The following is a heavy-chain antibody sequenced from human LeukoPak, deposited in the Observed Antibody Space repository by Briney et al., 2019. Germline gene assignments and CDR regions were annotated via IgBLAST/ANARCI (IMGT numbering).Heavy chain of an antibody. CDR2: ISSSSSYI. D-gene: IGHD2-21*02. J-gene: IGHJ4*02. V-gene: IGHV3-21*01. CDR3: ARIPTVVTGPDY. CDR1: GFTFSSYS. Sequence: PGGSLRPSCAASGFTFSSYSMNWVRQAPGKGLEWVSSISSSSSYIYYADSVKGRFTISRDNAKNSLYLQMNSLRAEDTAVYYCARIPTVVTGPDYWGQGTLVTVSS.